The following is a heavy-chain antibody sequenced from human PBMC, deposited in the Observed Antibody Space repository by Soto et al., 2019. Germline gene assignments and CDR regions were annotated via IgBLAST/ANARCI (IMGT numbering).Heavy chain of an antibody. D-gene: IGHD5-12*01. Sequence: SVKVSCKASGGTFSSYAISWVRQAPGQGLEWMGGIILIFGTANYAQKFQGRVTITADESTSTAYMELSSLRSEDTAVYYCARGVKGEGYNYLDYWGQGTLVTVSS. CDR3: ARGVKGEGYNYLDY. CDR2: IILIFGTA. J-gene: IGHJ4*02. V-gene: IGHV1-69*13. CDR1: GGTFSSYA.